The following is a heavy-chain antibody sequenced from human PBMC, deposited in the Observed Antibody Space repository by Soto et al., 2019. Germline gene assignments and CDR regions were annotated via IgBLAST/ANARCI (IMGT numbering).Heavy chain of an antibody. CDR3: ARDHVGAMSYSDI. CDR2: INPNSGGT. CDR1: GYTFTDYY. Sequence: ASVKVSCNASGYTFTDYYIHWVRQAPGQGLECMGWINPNSGGTDYAQKFQGRVTMTRDTSISTAYMELTRLRSDDTAVYYCARDHVGAMSYSDIWGSGTMDTVSS. V-gene: IGHV1-2*02. D-gene: IGHD1-26*01. J-gene: IGHJ3*02.